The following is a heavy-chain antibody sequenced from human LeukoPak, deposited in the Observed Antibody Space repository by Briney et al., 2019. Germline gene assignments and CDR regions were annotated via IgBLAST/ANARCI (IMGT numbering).Heavy chain of an antibody. D-gene: IGHD3-10*01. J-gene: IGHJ4*02. CDR2: ISGSGGST. V-gene: IGHV3-23*01. Sequence: GGSLRLSCAASGFTFDDYAMHWVRQAPGKGLEWVSDISGSGGSTYYADSVKGRFTISRDNSKNTLYLQMNTLRAEDTAVYYCAKDQYGSGSAHFDYWGQGTLVTVSS. CDR3: AKDQYGSGSAHFDY. CDR1: GFTFDDYA.